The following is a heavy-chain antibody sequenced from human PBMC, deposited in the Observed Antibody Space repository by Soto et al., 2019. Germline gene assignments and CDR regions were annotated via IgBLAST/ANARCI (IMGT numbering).Heavy chain of an antibody. D-gene: IGHD5-12*01. CDR3: ARSRRAGYNCPVYYYYAMDV. CDR2: IYSDGRT. J-gene: IGHJ6*02. CDR1: GFSVSSNY. Sequence: EVQLVETGGGLIQSGGSLRLSCAASGFSVSSNYMSWVRQAPGKGLEWVSIIYSDGRTYYADAVRGRFTISRDNSKNTLYLQMSSLRAEDTAVYYCARSRRAGYNCPVYYYYAMDVLGHGTTGTVS. V-gene: IGHV3-53*02.